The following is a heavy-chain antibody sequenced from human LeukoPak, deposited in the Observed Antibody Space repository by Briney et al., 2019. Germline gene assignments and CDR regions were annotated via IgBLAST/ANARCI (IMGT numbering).Heavy chain of an antibody. CDR2: INHSGST. V-gene: IGHV4-34*01. CDR1: GGSFSGYY. D-gene: IGHD6-19*01. CDR3: ARDTYSGWYRCPRKTGFFDY. J-gene: IGHJ4*02. Sequence: KPSETLSLTCAVYGGSFSGYYWSWIRQPPGKGLEWIGEINHSGSTNYNPSLKSRVTISVDTSKNQFSLKLSSVTAADTAVYYCARDTYSGWYRCPRKTGFFDYWGQGTLVTVSS.